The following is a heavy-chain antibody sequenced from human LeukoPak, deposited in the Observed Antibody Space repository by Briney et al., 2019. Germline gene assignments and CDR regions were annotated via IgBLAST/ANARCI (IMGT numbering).Heavy chain of an antibody. J-gene: IGHJ4*02. CDR3: AKVPSGGYYYFDY. CDR2: ISYDGSNK. CDR1: GFTFSSYA. V-gene: IGHV3-30-3*01. D-gene: IGHD3-22*01. Sequence: GGSLRLSCAASGFTFSSYAMHWVRQAPGKGLEWVAVISYDGSNKYYADSVKGRFTISRDNSKNTLYLQMNSLRAEDTAVYYCAKVPSGGYYYFDYWGQGTLVTVSS.